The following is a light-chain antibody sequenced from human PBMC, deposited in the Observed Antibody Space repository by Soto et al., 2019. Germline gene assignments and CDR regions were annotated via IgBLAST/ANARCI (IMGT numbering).Light chain of an antibody. V-gene: IGKV1-5*01. Sequence: DIQMTQSPSTLSASVGDRVTITCRASQSITNWLAWYQQKPGKAPKLLIYDASSLESGVPSRFSGSGSGTEFTLTISSLQPDDFATYYCQQYNSYWTFGQRTKVEIK. CDR2: DAS. CDR3: QQYNSYWT. CDR1: QSITNW. J-gene: IGKJ1*01.